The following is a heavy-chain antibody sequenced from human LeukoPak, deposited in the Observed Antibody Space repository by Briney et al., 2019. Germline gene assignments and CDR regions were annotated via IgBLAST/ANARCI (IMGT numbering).Heavy chain of an antibody. Sequence: GGSLRLSCAASGFTFSNAWMSWVRQAPGKGLEWVGRIKSKTDGGTTDYAAPVKGRFTIPRDDSKNTLYLQMNSLKTEDTAVYYCTTGRSLIYYYYMDVWGKGTTVTVSS. CDR3: TTGRSLIYYYYMDV. V-gene: IGHV3-15*01. CDR1: GFTFSNAW. CDR2: IKSKTDGGTT. J-gene: IGHJ6*03.